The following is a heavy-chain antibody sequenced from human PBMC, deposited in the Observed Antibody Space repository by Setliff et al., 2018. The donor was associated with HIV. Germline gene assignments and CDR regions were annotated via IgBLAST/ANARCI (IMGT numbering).Heavy chain of an antibody. CDR3: ARDGEYYDFWSGYYGVPGYFDY. Sequence: ASVKVSCKASGYTFTSYGISRVRQAPGQGLEWMGWISAYNGNTNYAQKLKGRVTMTTDTSTSTAYMELRSLRSDDTAVYYCARDGEYYDFWSGYYGVPGYFDYGGQGTLVTVSS. CDR2: ISAYNGNT. V-gene: IGHV1-18*01. D-gene: IGHD3-3*01. J-gene: IGHJ4*02. CDR1: GYTFTSYG.